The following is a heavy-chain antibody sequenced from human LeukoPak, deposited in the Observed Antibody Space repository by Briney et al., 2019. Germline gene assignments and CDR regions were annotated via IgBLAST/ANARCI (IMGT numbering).Heavy chain of an antibody. CDR3: AKAPVTTCRGAFCYPFDY. V-gene: IGHV3-30*18. CDR1: GFTFSSYG. J-gene: IGHJ4*02. D-gene: IGHD2-15*01. Sequence: GGSLRLSCAASGFTFSSYGMHWVRQAPGKGLEWVAVISYDGSNKYYADSVKGRFTISRDSSKNTLFLQMNRLRPEDAAVYYCAKAPVTTCRGAFCYPFDYWGLGTLVTVSS. CDR2: ISYDGSNK.